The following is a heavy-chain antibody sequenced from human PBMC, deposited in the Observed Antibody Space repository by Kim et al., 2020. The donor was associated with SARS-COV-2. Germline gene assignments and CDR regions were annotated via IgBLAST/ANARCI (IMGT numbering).Heavy chain of an antibody. D-gene: IGHD3-10*01. Sequence: AQKFQGRGTITADKSTSTAYMELSSLRSEDTAVYYCARGSITIARGGMDVWGQGTTVTVSS. J-gene: IGHJ6*02. V-gene: IGHV1-69*04. CDR3: ARGSITIARGGMDV.